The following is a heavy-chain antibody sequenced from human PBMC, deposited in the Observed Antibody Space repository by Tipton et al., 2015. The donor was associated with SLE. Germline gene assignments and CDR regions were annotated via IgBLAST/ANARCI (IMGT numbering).Heavy chain of an antibody. J-gene: IGHJ3*02. CDR3: ARRSLVNAFDI. V-gene: IGHV4-34*01. D-gene: IGHD6-6*01. CDR2: INHSGST. Sequence: TLSLTCAVYGGSFSGYYWSWIRQPPGKGLEWIGEINHSGSTNYNPSLKSRVTISVDTSKNQFSLKLSSVTAADTAVYYCARRSLVNAFDIWGQGTMVTVSS. CDR1: GGSFSGYY.